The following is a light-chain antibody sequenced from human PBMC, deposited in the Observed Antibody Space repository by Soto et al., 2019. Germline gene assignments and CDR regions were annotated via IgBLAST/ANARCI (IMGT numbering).Light chain of an antibody. CDR2: GAS. J-gene: IGKJ1*01. Sequence: GLTQSPGTLSLSPGRRATLSCRASQSISSSYLAWYQQRPGQAPRLLIYGASSRATGIPDRFSGSGSGTEFTLTISRLEPEDFAVYYCQQYGSSSWTFGQGTKVDI. V-gene: IGKV3-20*01. CDR1: QSISSSY. CDR3: QQYGSSSWT.